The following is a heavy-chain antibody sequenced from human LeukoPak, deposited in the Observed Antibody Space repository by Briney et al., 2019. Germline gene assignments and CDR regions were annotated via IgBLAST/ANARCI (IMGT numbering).Heavy chain of an antibody. CDR2: INHSGST. Sequence: SETLSLTCAVYGGSFSGYYWSWIRQPPGKGLEWIGEINHSGSTNYNPSLKSRVTISVDTSKNQFSLKLSSVTAADTAVYYCARDGYCSGGSCYPTPYNWFDPWGQGTLVTVSS. V-gene: IGHV4-34*01. CDR3: ARDGYCSGGSCYPTPYNWFDP. CDR1: GGSFSGYY. D-gene: IGHD2-15*01. J-gene: IGHJ5*02.